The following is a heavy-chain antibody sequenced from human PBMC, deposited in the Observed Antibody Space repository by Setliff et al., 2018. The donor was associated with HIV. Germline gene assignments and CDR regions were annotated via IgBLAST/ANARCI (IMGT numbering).Heavy chain of an antibody. Sequence: ASVKVSCKASGYTFTIYGITWVRQAPGQGLEWMGWISGYNGKTNYAQKYQDRVTMTTNISTSMAYMEVRDLTSDDTAVYYCARRVIAVPVTDDAFDIWGHGTMVTVSS. V-gene: IGHV1-18*01. D-gene: IGHD6-19*01. CDR3: ARRVIAVPVTDDAFDI. CDR2: ISGYNGKT. J-gene: IGHJ3*02. CDR1: GYTFTIYG.